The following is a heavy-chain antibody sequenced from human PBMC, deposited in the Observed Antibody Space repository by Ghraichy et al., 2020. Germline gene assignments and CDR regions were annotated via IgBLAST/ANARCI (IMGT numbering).Heavy chain of an antibody. J-gene: IGHJ2*01. Sequence: ASVKVSCKGSGYTFASYGLSWVRQAPGQGLEWMGWSVGYNGRTNSAQKFQDRVTMTIDTSTNTAYMELRSLRIDDTAVYYCARGKMGSAPVSWYLDLWGRGTLVTVSS. CDR2: SVGYNGRT. CDR3: ARGKMGSAPVSWYLDL. V-gene: IGHV1-18*04. CDR1: GYTFASYG. D-gene: IGHD4-17*01.